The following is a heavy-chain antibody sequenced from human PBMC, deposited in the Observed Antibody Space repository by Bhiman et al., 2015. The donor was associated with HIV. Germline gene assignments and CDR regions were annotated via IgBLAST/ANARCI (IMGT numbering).Heavy chain of an antibody. J-gene: IGHJ3*02. D-gene: IGHD1-26*01. CDR2: INWNGGST. Sequence: EVQLVEYGGGSVRPGGSLRLSCATSGFNLGNYAMHWVRQAPGKGLEWVSGINWNGGSTGHADSVKGRCTISRDNGKNSLYLQVTSLRAEDTALYYCARRDSGSLSFDIWGQGTMVTVSS. CDR1: GFNLGNYA. V-gene: IGHV3-20*04. CDR3: ARRDSGSLSFDI.